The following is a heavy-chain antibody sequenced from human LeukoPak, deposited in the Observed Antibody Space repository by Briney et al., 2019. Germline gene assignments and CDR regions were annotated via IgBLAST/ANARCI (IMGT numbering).Heavy chain of an antibody. CDR1: GFTFSSYG. CDR2: IRYDGSNK. V-gene: IGHV3-30*02. J-gene: IGHJ4*02. Sequence: GGSLRLSCAASGFTFSSYGMHWVRQAPGKGLEWVAFIRYDGSNKYYADSVKGRFTISRDNSKNTLYLQMNSLRAEDTAVYYCAKDYTVTTDYYFDYWGQGTLVTVSS. CDR3: AKDYTVTTDYYFDY. D-gene: IGHD4-17*01.